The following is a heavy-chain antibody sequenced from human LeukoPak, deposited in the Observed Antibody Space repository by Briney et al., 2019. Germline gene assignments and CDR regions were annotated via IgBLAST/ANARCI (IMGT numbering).Heavy chain of an antibody. D-gene: IGHD2-21*02. CDR3: ARTEGRVTAKPFQH. CDR2: ISSSSSYI. J-gene: IGHJ1*01. V-gene: IGHV3-21*01. CDR1: GFTFSSYS. Sequence: GGSLRLSCAASGFTFSSYSMNWVRQAPGKGLEWVSSISSSSSYIYYADSVKGRFTISRDNAKNSLYLQMNSLRAEDTAVHHCARTEGRVTAKPFQHWGQGTLVTVSS.